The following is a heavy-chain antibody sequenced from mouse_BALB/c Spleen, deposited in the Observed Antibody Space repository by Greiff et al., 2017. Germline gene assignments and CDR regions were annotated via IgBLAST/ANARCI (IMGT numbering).Heavy chain of an antibody. J-gene: IGHJ3*01. CDR2: INPYNDGT. V-gene: IGHV1-14*01. Sequence: EVKLMESGPELVKPGASVKMSCKASGYTFTSYVMHWVKQKPGQGLEWIGYINPYNDGTKYNEKFKGKATLTSDKSSSTAYMELSSLTSEDSAVYYCARWDYYGSSSLAYWGQGTLVTVSA. D-gene: IGHD1-1*01. CDR1: GYTFTSYV. CDR3: ARWDYYGSSSLAY.